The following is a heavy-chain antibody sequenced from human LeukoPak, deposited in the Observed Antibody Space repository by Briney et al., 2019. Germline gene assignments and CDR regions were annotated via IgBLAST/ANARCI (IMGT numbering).Heavy chain of an antibody. V-gene: IGHV5-51*01. J-gene: IGHJ4*02. CDR3: ARLNFYDSSGLTYYFDY. CDR1: GYSFTSYW. Sequence: GESLKISCKGSGYSFTSYWIGWVRQMPGKGLEWMGIIYPGDSDTRYSPSFQGQVTISADKSISTAYLQWSSLKASDTAMYYCARLNFYDSSGLTYYFDYWGQGTLVTVSS. D-gene: IGHD3-22*01. CDR2: IYPGDSDT.